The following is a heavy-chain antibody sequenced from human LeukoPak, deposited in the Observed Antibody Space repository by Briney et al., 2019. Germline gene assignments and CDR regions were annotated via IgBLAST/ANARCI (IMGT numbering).Heavy chain of an antibody. CDR2: MNPNSGNT. J-gene: IGHJ5*02. D-gene: IGHD2-15*01. CDR1: GYTFTSYD. CDR3: ARGRYRSGGSCSNWFDP. Sequence: ASVKVSCKASGYTFTSYDINWVRQATGQGLEWTGWMNPNSGNTGYAQRFQGRVTMTRNTSISTAYMELSSLRSEDTAVYYCARGRYRSGGSCSNWFDPWGQGTLLTVSS. V-gene: IGHV1-8*01.